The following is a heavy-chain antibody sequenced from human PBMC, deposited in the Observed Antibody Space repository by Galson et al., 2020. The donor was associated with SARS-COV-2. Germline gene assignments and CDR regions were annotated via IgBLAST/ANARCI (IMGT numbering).Heavy chain of an antibody. CDR1: AFTFSSYP. J-gene: IGHJ5*02. Sequence: GGSLRLSCAASAFTFSSYPMHWVRQAPGKGLEWVALISFDGHNTFYADPVKGRFPISRDNSKNTLYLAMNSLSAEDTAVYYWAKRGGLPTGREDWFDPWGQGTLVTVSS. CDR2: ISFDGHNT. D-gene: IGHD1-1*01. CDR3: AKRGGLPTGREDWFDP. V-gene: IGHV3-30-3*02.